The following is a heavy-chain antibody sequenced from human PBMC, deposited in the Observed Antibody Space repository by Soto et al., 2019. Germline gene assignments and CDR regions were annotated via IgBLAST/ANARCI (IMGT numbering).Heavy chain of an antibody. D-gene: IGHD1-26*01. CDR2: ISYDGSNK. V-gene: IGHV3-30*18. CDR1: GFTFSSYG. J-gene: IGHJ6*02. Sequence: GGSLRLSCAASGFTFSSYGMHWVRQAPGKGLEWVAVISYDGSNKYYADSVKGRFTISRDNSKNTPYLQMNSLRAEDTAVYYCAKVLRELLRYYYGMDVWGQGTTVTVSS. CDR3: AKVLRELLRYYYGMDV.